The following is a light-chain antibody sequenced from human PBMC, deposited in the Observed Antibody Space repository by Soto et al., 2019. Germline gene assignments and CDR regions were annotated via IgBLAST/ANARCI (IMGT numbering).Light chain of an antibody. CDR2: LGS. J-gene: IGKJ2*01. V-gene: IGKV2-28*01. Sequence: IVMTQSPLSLPVTPGEPASISCRSSQSLLHSNGYNYLDWYLQKPGQSPQLLIYLGSNRASGVPVRVSGSGSGTDFTLKISRVEADDVGVYYCMQALHSPRTFGQGTKLEIK. CDR3: MQALHSPRT. CDR1: QSLLHSNGYNY.